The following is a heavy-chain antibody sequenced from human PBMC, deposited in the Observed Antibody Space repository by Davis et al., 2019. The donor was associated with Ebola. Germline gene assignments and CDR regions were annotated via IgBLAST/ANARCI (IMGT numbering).Heavy chain of an antibody. D-gene: IGHD3-22*01. V-gene: IGHV1-69*13. CDR2: IIPIFGTA. Sequence: SVKVSCKASGGTFSSYAISWVRQAPGQGLEWMGGIIPIFGTANYAQKFQGRVTITADESTSTAYMELSSLRSEDTAVYYCAREPTTKYYYDSSGYFGYWGQGTLVTVSS. J-gene: IGHJ4*02. CDR3: AREPTTKYYYDSSGYFGY. CDR1: GGTFSSYA.